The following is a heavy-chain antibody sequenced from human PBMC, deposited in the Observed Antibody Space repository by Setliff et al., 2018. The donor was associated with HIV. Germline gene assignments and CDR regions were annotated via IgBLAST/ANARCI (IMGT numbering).Heavy chain of an antibody. Sequence: SETLSLTCTVSGGSISSYYWSWIRQPPGKGLEWIGYIYYSGNTNYNPSLKSRVTIAVDTSKNQFSLRLNSVTAADTAVYYCATVLMGYTSGWYMFDPWGQGTLVTVPQ. CDR3: ATVLMGYTSGWYMFDP. CDR1: GGSISSYY. J-gene: IGHJ5*02. D-gene: IGHD6-19*01. CDR2: IYYSGNT. V-gene: IGHV4-59*01.